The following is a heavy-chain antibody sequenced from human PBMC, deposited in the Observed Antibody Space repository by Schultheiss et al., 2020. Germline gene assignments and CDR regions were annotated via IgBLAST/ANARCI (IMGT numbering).Heavy chain of an antibody. D-gene: IGHD4-17*01. CDR3: ARDVKATVTIVDY. CDR1: GFTFSSYG. J-gene: IGHJ4*02. Sequence: GGSLRLSCAASGFTFSSYGMHWVRQAPGKGLEWVAVIWYDGSNKYYADSVKGRFTISRDNSKNTLYLQMNSLRAEDTAVYYCARDVKATVTIVDYWGQGTLVTVSS. V-gene: IGHV3-33*01. CDR2: IWYDGSNK.